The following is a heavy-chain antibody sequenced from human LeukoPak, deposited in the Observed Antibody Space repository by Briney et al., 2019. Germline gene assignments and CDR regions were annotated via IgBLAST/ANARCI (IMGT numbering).Heavy chain of an antibody. D-gene: IGHD3-22*01. Sequence: GGSLRLSCAASGFTFSSYWMSWVRQAPGKGLEWVANIKQDGSEKYYVDSVEGRFTISRDNAKNSLYLQMNSLRAEDTAVYYCARDYYDSSGHQGGFDYWGQGTLVTVSS. V-gene: IGHV3-7*01. CDR3: ARDYYDSSGHQGGFDY. CDR2: IKQDGSEK. J-gene: IGHJ4*02. CDR1: GFTFSSYW.